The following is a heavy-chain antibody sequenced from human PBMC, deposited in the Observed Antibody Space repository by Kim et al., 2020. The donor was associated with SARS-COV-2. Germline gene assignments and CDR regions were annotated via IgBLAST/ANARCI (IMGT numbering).Heavy chain of an antibody. CDR1: GFTFSSYA. CDR3: AKEQPSEGITGTTPGFDY. D-gene: IGHD1-7*01. Sequence: GGSLRLSCAASGFTFSSYAMSWVRQAPGKGLEWVSAISGSGGSTYYADSVKGRFTISRDNSKNTLYLQMNSLRAEDTAVYYCAKEQPSEGITGTTPGFDYWGQGTMVTVSS. V-gene: IGHV3-23*01. CDR2: ISGSGGST. J-gene: IGHJ4*02.